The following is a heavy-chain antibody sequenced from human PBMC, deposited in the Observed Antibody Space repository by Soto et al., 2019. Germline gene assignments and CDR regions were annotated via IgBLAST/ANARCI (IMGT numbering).Heavy chain of an antibody. Sequence: SVTGSSKSSVDTFSSYAISWVRQAPGQGLEWMGGIIPILGTPNYAQKFQGRVTITADKSTSTAYMELSSLRSEDTAVYYCARERSRYDRSGYYRPDYWGQGTLVTVS. V-gene: IGHV1-69*10. CDR1: VDTFSSYA. CDR2: IIPILGTP. J-gene: IGHJ4*02. CDR3: ARERSRYDRSGYYRPDY. D-gene: IGHD3-22*01.